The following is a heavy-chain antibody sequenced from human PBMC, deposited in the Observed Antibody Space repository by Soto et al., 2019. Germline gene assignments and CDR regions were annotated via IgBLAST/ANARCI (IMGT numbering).Heavy chain of an antibody. J-gene: IGHJ3*02. CDR1: GGSVNSGNYY. V-gene: IGHV4-34*01. Sequence: QVQLQQWGAGLLKPSETLSLTCAVFGGSVNSGNYYCSWIRQPPGKGLEWIGEMSHSGGTHFNPSLKGRVTISVDTSKNRFSPKMSSVTASDTALYYCARVERGTATTVVDAFDIWGPGTMVTVSS. D-gene: IGHD1-1*01. CDR2: MSHSGGT. CDR3: ARVERGTATTVVDAFDI.